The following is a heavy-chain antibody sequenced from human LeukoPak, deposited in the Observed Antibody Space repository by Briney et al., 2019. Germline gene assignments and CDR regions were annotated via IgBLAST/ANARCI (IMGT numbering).Heavy chain of an antibody. D-gene: IGHD3-3*01. CDR1: GFTLSSYA. V-gene: IGHV3-30-3*01. CDR3: ARGEDWRKDYYYYYDMYV. CDR2: LSYDGSNK. Sequence: GRSLRLSCAASGFTLSSYAMHWVRQAPGKGLEWVAVLSYDGSNKYYADSVKGRFTISRDNSKNTLYLQMNSLRAEDTAVYYCARGEDWRKDYYYYYDMYVWGKGTTVTASS. J-gene: IGHJ6*03.